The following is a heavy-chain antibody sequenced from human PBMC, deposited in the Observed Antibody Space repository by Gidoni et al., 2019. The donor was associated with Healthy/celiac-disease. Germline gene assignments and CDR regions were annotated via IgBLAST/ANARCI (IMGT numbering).Heavy chain of an antibody. CDR3: ARGEVGGSWAFDI. Sequence: QVQLVQSGAEVKKPGSSMKVSCKASGGTFSSYAISWVRQAPGQGLEWMGRIIPILGIANYAQKFQGRVTITADKSTSTAYMELSSLRSEDTAVYYCARGEVGGSWAFDIWGQGTMVTVSS. CDR2: IIPILGIA. CDR1: GGTFSSYA. V-gene: IGHV1-69*04. D-gene: IGHD2-15*01. J-gene: IGHJ3*02.